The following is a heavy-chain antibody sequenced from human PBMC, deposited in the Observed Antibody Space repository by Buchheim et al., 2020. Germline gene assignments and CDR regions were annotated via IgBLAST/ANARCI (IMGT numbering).Heavy chain of an antibody. Sequence: QVQLVESGGGVVQPGRSLRLSCAASGFTFSSYGMHWVRQAPGKGLEWVAVISYDGSNKYYADSVKGRFTISRDNSKNTLYLQMNSLRAEETAVYYCAKCGSRDYFDYWGQGTL. CDR2: ISYDGSNK. CDR3: AKCGSRDYFDY. J-gene: IGHJ4*02. D-gene: IGHD1-26*01. V-gene: IGHV3-30*18. CDR1: GFTFSSYG.